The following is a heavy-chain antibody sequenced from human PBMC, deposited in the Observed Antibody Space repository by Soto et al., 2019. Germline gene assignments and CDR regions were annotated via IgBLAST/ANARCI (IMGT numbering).Heavy chain of an antibody. CDR3: AKGPLRFPDYGDYVDYSYGMDV. V-gene: IGHV3-30*18. D-gene: IGHD4-17*01. Sequence: PDTGLEWVAISSYGGSNKYYGESVQGRFTISRDNSRDTLYLQMNNLRDEDTAVYYCAKGPLRFPDYGDYVDYSYGMDVWGQGTTVTVSS. CDR2: SSYGGSNK. J-gene: IGHJ6*02.